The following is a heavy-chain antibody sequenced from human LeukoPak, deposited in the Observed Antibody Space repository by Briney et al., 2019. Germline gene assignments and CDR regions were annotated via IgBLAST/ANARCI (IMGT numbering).Heavy chain of an antibody. D-gene: IGHD6-6*01. V-gene: IGHV1-69*05. CDR2: IIPIFGTA. J-gene: IGHJ4*02. CDR1: GGTFIIYA. CDR3: ARGIGQLGLSSPYSFDY. Sequence: SVTVSFTASGGTFIIYAISWVRQAPGQGREWMGGIIPIFGTANYAQKFQGRVTITTDESTSTAYMELSSLRSEDTAVYYCARGIGQLGLSSPYSFDYWGQGTLVTVSS.